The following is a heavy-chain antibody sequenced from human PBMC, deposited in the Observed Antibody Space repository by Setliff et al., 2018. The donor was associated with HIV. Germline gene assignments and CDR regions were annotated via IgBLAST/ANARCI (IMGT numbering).Heavy chain of an antibody. V-gene: IGHV3-15*07. CDR3: TNLVGANPWHDAFDI. J-gene: IGHJ3*02. D-gene: IGHD1-26*01. Sequence: GGSLRLSCAASGFTFNKAWMNWVRQAPGKALEWVGRVKSDRDGGTVEYAAPVKGRFTISIDDSRQTLYLQMNSLKTEDTAVYYCTNLVGANPWHDAFDIWGHGTMVTVSS. CDR1: GFTFNKAW. CDR2: VKSDRDGGTV.